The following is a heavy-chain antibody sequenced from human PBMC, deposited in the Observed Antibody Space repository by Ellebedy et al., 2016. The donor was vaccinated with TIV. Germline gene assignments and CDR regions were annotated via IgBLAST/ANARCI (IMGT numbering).Heavy chain of an antibody. J-gene: IGHJ4*02. D-gene: IGHD3-3*01. CDR2: ISYDGSNK. CDR3: AKDQESGFSLWGGPDY. CDR1: GFTFSSYG. V-gene: IGHV3-30*18. Sequence: GESLKISXAASGFTFSSYGMHWVRQAPGKGLEWVAVISYDGSNKYYADSVKGRFTISRDNSKNTLYLQMNSLRAEDTAVYYCAKDQESGFSLWGGPDYWGQGTLVTVSS.